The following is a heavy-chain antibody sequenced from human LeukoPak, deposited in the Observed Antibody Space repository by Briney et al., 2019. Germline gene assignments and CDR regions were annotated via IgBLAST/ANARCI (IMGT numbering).Heavy chain of an antibody. D-gene: IGHD6-6*01. V-gene: IGHV4-34*01. Sequence: NPSETLSLTCAVYGGSFSGYYWSWIRQPPGKGLEWIGEINHSGSTNYNPSLKSRVTISVDTSKNQFSLKLSSVTAADTAVYYCAHKGYSSSYDYYYYGMYVWGQGTTVTASS. CDR2: INHSGST. J-gene: IGHJ6*02. CDR3: AHKGYSSSYDYYYYGMYV. CDR1: GGSFSGYY.